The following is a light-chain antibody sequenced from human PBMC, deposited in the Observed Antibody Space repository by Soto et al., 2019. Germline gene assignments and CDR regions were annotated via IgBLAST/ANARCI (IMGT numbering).Light chain of an antibody. V-gene: IGLV1-47*01. CDR1: SSNIGSNY. CDR3: AAWDDSLSGPNVV. CDR2: RNN. Sequence: QSALTQPPSASGTPGQRVTISCSGSSSNIGSNYVYWYQQLPGTAPKLLIYRNNQRPSGVPDRFSGSKSGTSASLAIGGLRSEDEADYYCAAWDDSLSGPNVVFGGGTKLTVL. J-gene: IGLJ2*01.